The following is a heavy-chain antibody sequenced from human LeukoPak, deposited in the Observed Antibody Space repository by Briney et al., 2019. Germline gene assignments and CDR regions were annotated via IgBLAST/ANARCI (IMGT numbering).Heavy chain of an antibody. CDR2: FDPEDGET. D-gene: IGHD2-15*01. V-gene: IGHV1-24*01. Sequence: ASVKVSCKVSGYTLTELSMHWVRQAPGKGLEWMGGFDPEDGETIYAQKFQGRVTMTEDTSTDTAYMELSSLRSEDTAVYYCATEHYCNGGSCYGYYFDYWGQGTLVTVSS. CDR1: GYTLTELS. J-gene: IGHJ4*02. CDR3: ATEHYCNGGSCYGYYFDY.